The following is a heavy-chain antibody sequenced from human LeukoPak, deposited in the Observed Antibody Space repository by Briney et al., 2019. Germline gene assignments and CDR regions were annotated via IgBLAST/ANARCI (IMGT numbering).Heavy chain of an antibody. CDR1: GYSFTSYW. D-gene: IGHD3-16*01. V-gene: IGHV5-51*01. CDR2: IYPGDSDT. Sequence: KPGGSLKISCKGSGYSFTSYWIGWGRQVPGKGPEWMGIIYPGDSDTRYSPSFQGQVTISADKSISTAYLQWSSLKASDTAMYYCARTFSNSFDYWGQGTLVTVSS. CDR3: ARTFSNSFDY. J-gene: IGHJ4*02.